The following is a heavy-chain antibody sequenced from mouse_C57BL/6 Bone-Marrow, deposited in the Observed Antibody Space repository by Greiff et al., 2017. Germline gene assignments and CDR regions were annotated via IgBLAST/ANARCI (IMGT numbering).Heavy chain of an antibody. CDR3: IDYDGYYAMDY. J-gene: IGHJ4*01. CDR1: GFNIKDDY. CDR2: IDPENGDT. D-gene: IGHD2-4*01. Sequence: VQLQQPGAELVRPGASVKLSCTASGFNIKDDYMHWVKQRPEQGLEWIGWIDPENGDTEYASKFQGKATITADTSSNTAYLQLSSLTSEDAAVYYCIDYDGYYAMDYWGQGTSVTVSS. V-gene: IGHV14-4*01.